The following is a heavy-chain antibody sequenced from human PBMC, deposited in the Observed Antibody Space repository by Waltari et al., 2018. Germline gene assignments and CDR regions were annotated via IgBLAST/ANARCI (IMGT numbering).Heavy chain of an antibody. V-gene: IGHV3-30*18. CDR3: AKFPERWFTYGQDAFDI. J-gene: IGHJ3*02. Sequence: QVQLVESGGGVVQPGRSLRLSCAASGCPFRSCGMQWVRQAPGKGLEWVAVISYDGSNKYYADSVKGRFTISRDNSKNTLYLQMSSLRAEDTAVYYCAKFPERWFTYGQDAFDIWGQGTMVTVSS. CDR2: ISYDGSNK. CDR1: GCPFRSCG. D-gene: IGHD2-15*01.